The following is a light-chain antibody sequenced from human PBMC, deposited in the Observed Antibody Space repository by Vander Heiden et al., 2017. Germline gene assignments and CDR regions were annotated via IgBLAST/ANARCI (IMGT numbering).Light chain of an antibody. Sequence: DIQMTQSPSSLSVSVGDRVTISCRASLSISSYLTWFQQKPGKAPKLLIYAASNLQSGVPSRFSGSGSGTHFTLTISRVQPEDLATYYCQQSDSIPWTFGQGTKVDMK. CDR3: QQSDSIPWT. J-gene: IGKJ1*01. CDR1: LSISSY. V-gene: IGKV1-39*01. CDR2: AAS.